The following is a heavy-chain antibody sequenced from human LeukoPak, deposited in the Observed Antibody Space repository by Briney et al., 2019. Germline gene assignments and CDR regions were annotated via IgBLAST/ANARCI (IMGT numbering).Heavy chain of an antibody. CDR3: ARAYHSSWYLNWFDP. D-gene: IGHD6-13*01. CDR2: IYHNGNT. CDR1: GYSISSGYY. V-gene: IGHV4-38-2*01. Sequence: PSETLSLTCAVSGYSISSGYYWGWIRQPPRQGLEWIGSIYHNGNTYYNPSLESRVTISVDTSKNEFSLKLSSVTAADTAVYYCARAYHSSWYLNWFDPWGQGTLVTVSS. J-gene: IGHJ5*02.